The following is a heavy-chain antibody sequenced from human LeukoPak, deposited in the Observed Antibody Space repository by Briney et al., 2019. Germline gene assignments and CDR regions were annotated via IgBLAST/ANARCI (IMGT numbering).Heavy chain of an antibody. D-gene: IGHD5-18*01. CDR1: GGSFSGYY. V-gene: IGHV4-34*01. J-gene: IGHJ4*02. Sequence: SETLSLTCAVSGGSFSGYYWSWIRQPPGKGLEWIGEINHSGSTNYNPSLKSRVTISVDTSKNQFSLKLSSVTAADTAVYYCARISGGYSYGPFDYWGQGTLVTVSS. CDR2: INHSGST. CDR3: ARISGGYSYGPFDY.